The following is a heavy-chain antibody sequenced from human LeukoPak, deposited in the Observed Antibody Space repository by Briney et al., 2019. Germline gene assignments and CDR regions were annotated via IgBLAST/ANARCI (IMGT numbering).Heavy chain of an antibody. V-gene: IGHV3-30-3*01. Sequence: GGSLRLSCAASGFTFSSSALHWVRQAPGKGLEWVAVITYDGSDKYYADSVKGRFTISRDNSKNTLYLQMNSLRTEDTAVYLCARLIVGADDSFDFWGQGTLVTVSS. J-gene: IGHJ4*02. D-gene: IGHD1-26*01. CDR2: ITYDGSDK. CDR3: ARLIVGADDSFDF. CDR1: GFTFSSSA.